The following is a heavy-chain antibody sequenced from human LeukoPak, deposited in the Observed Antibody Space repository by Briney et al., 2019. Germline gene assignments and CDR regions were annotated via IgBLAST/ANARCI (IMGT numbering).Heavy chain of an antibody. CDR3: ARDRHSSYIDY. V-gene: IGHV4-39*07. CDR2: IYYSGST. Sequence: RSSETLSLTCTVSGGSISSSSYYWGWIRQPPGKGLEWIGSIYYSGSTYYNPSLKSRVTISVDTSKNQFSLKLNSMTAEDTAVYYCARDRHSSYIDYWGQGTLVTVSS. D-gene: IGHD1-26*01. CDR1: GGSISSSSYY. J-gene: IGHJ4*02.